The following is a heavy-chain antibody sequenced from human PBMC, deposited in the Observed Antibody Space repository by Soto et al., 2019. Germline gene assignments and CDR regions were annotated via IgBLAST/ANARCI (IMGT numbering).Heavy chain of an antibody. CDR2: IVVGSGNT. CDR1: GGTFSSYA. D-gene: IGHD2-15*01. J-gene: IGHJ6*03. CDR3: AARGGRDNYMED. V-gene: IGHV1-58*02. Sequence: SVKVSCKASGGTFSSYAITWVRQAPGQGLEWIGWIVVGSGNTNYAQRFQERVTISRDMSTRTAYMELNSLRSDDTAVYYCAARGGRDNYMEDWGKGTTVTVSS.